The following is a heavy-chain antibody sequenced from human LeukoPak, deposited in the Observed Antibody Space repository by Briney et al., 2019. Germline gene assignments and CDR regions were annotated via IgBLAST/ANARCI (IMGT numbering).Heavy chain of an antibody. CDR2: IGVGGTT. CDR3: ARSAPFYFDY. V-gene: IGHV3-23*01. Sequence: GGSLRLSCAASGFTFSSFGMTWVRQAPGKGLEWVLLIGVGGTTYYADSVKGRFTISRDNSKNTLYLEMNSLRAEDTAVYYCARSAPFYFDYWGQGTLVTVSS. J-gene: IGHJ4*02. CDR1: GFTFSSFG.